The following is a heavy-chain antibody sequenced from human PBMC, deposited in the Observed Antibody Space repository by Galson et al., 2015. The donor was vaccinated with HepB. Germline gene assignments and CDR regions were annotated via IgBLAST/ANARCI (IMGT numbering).Heavy chain of an antibody. CDR3: ARDHMGVTSRVSEFDY. CDR1: GFTFSSYA. Sequence: SLRLSCAASGFTFSSYAMHWVRQAPGKGLEWVAVISYDGSNKYYADSVKGRFTISRDNSKNTLYLQMNSLRAEDTAVYYCARDHMGVTSRVSEFDYWGQGTLVTVSS. V-gene: IGHV3-30*04. J-gene: IGHJ4*02. CDR2: ISYDGSNK. D-gene: IGHD1-26*01.